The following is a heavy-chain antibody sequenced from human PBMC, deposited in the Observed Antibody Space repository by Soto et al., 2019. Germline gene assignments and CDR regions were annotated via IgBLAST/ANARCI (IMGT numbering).Heavy chain of an antibody. J-gene: IGHJ4*02. CDR1: GYTFASYA. Sequence: ASVKVSCKASGYTFASYAMHWVRQAPGQRLEWMGWINAGNGNTKYSQKFQGRVTITRDTSASTAYMELSSLRSEDTAVYYCARCIVVVTALGYWGQGTLVTVSP. CDR3: ARCIVVVTALGY. CDR2: INAGNGNT. V-gene: IGHV1-3*01. D-gene: IGHD2-21*02.